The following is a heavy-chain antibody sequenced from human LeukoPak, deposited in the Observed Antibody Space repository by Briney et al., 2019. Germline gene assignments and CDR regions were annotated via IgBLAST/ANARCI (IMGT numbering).Heavy chain of an antibody. J-gene: IGHJ4*02. V-gene: IGHV3-15*01. D-gene: IGHD6-19*01. CDR3: AKDRTPGIAVAGSDY. CDR1: GFTFSNAW. Sequence: PGGSLRLSCAASGFTFSNAWMSWVRQAPGKGLEWVGRIKSKTDGGTTDYAAPVKGRFTISRDDSKNTLYLQMNSLKTEDTAVYYCAKDRTPGIAVAGSDYWGQGTLVTVSS. CDR2: IKSKTDGGTT.